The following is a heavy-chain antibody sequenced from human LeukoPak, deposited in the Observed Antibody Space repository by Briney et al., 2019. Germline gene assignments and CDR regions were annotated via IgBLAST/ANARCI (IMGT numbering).Heavy chain of an antibody. D-gene: IGHD5-24*01. CDR3: ARGAKEMATTPYFDY. V-gene: IGHV1-69*02. CDR2: IIPILGIA. CDR1: GGTFSSYT. Sequence: ASVKVSGKASGGTFSSYTISWVRQAPGQGLEWMGRIIPILGIANYAQKFQGRVTITADKSTSTAYMELSSLRSEDTAVYYCARGAKEMATTPYFDYWGQGTLVTVSS. J-gene: IGHJ4*02.